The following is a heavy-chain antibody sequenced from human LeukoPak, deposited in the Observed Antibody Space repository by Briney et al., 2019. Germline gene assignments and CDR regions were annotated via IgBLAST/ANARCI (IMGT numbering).Heavy chain of an antibody. CDR1: GGSISSGDYY. V-gene: IGHV4-30-4*01. CDR3: ASLPGVYGDTRSFWFDP. D-gene: IGHD4-17*01. J-gene: IGHJ5*02. Sequence: SETLSLTCTVSGGSISSGDYYWSWIRQPPGKGLEWTGYIYYSGSTYCNPSLKSRVTISVDTSKNQFSLKLSSVTAADTAVYYCASLPGVYGDTRSFWFDPWGQGTLVTVSS. CDR2: IYYSGST.